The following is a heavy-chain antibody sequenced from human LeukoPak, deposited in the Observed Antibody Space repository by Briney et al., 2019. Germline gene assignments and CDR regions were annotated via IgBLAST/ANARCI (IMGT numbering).Heavy chain of an antibody. CDR2: IYYSGST. CDR3: ARLNYGDYSIDY. D-gene: IGHD4-17*01. V-gene: IGHV4-59*08. Sequence: PSETLSLTCTVSGGSISRYYWSWIRQPPGKGLEWIGYIYYSGSTNYNPSLKSRVTISVDTSKNQFSLKLSSVTAADTAVYYCARLNYGDYSIDYWGQGTLVTVSS. CDR1: GGSISRYY. J-gene: IGHJ4*02.